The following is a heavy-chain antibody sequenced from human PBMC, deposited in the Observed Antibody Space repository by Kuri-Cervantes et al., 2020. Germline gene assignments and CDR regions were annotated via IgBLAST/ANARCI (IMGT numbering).Heavy chain of an antibody. V-gene: IGHV4-34*01. D-gene: IGHD5-18*01. CDR2: INHSGST. Sequence: SETLSLTCAVYGGSFSGYYWSWIRQPPGKGLEWIGEINHSGSTNYNPSLKSRVTISVDKSKNQFSLNLNSVTAADTAVYYCASGVTLYYFDYWGQGTLVTVSS. CDR1: GGSFSGYY. CDR3: ASGVTLYYFDY. J-gene: IGHJ4*02.